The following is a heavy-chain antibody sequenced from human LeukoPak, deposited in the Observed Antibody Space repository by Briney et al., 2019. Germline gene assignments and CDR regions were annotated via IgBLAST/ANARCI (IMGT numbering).Heavy chain of an antibody. CDR2: IRYDGSNK. CDR3: ARERTSYAYGLGVGY. CDR1: GFTFSSYG. V-gene: IGHV3-30*02. J-gene: IGHJ4*02. D-gene: IGHD3-16*01. Sequence: SGGSLRLSCAASGFTFSSYGMHWVRQAPGKGLEWVAFIRYDGSNKYYADSVKGRFTISRDNSKNTLYLQMNSLRAEDTAVYYCARERTSYAYGLGVGYWGQGSLVTVSS.